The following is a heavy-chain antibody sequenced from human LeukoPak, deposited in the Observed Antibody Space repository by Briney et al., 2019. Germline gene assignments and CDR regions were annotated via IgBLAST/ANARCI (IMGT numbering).Heavy chain of an antibody. CDR2: ISAYNGNT. CDR3: ARDRGLYFWRSSWFDP. V-gene: IGHV1-18*01. CDR1: GYTFTSYG. Sequence: ASVKVSCTASGYTFTSYGISWVRQAPGQGLEWMGWISAYNGNTNYAQMLQGRVTMTTDTSTSTAYMELRSLRSDDTAMYYCARDRGLYFWRSSWFDPWGQGTLVTVSS. D-gene: IGHD2/OR15-2a*01. J-gene: IGHJ5*02.